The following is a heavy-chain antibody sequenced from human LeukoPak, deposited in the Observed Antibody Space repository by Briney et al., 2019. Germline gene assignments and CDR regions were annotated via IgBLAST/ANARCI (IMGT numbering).Heavy chain of an antibody. J-gene: IGHJ5*02. D-gene: IGHD6-13*01. CDR1: GVTFSSYA. CDR3: AREVQQQQLDSNWFDH. V-gene: IGHV1-69*01. CDR2: IIPICGTA. Sequence: VKVSCKASGVTFSSYAISWVRHAPGQGLEWMGGIIPICGTANHAQKFQGRVTITADESTCTAYMEMSRVRSEETAVYYCAREVQQQQLDSNWFDHWGQGTLVTVSS.